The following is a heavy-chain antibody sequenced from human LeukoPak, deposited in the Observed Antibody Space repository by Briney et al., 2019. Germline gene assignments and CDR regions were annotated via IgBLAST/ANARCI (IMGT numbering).Heavy chain of an antibody. V-gene: IGHV3-11*01. CDR3: AREVATGYDFWSGYYSDWFDP. D-gene: IGHD3-3*01. CDR1: GFTFSDYY. J-gene: IGHJ5*02. Sequence: PGGSLRLSRAASGFTFSDYYMSWIRQAPGNGLEWVSYISSSGSTIYYADSVKGRFTISRDNAKNSLYLQMNSLRAEDTAVYYCAREVATGYDFWSGYYSDWFDPWGQGTLVTVSS. CDR2: ISSSGSTI.